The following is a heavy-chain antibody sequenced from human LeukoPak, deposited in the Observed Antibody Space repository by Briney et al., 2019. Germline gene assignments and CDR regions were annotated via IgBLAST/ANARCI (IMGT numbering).Heavy chain of an antibody. V-gene: IGHV1-2*02. D-gene: IGHD4-23*01. J-gene: IGHJ6*03. Sequence: EASVKVSCKPSGGTFNNYAINWVRQAPGQGIEWMGWINPNSGSTNSAQKFQGRVTMTRDTSISTAYMELSRLRSDDTAVYYCAGDDYGGNANMDVWGKGTTVTISS. CDR3: AGDDYGGNANMDV. CDR2: INPNSGST. CDR1: GGTFNNYA.